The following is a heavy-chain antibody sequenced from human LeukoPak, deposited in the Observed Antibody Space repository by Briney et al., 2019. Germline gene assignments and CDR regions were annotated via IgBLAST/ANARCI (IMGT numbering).Heavy chain of an antibody. CDR1: GVTFSHAW. CDR2: MSSSGNTI. Sequence: GGSLRLSCAASGVTFSHAWMNWIRQAPGKGLEWVSSMSSSGNTIYYADSVKGRFTISRDNAKDSLYLQMNSLRAEDTAVYYCARDQRYSSSSPHGYWGQGTLVTVSS. J-gene: IGHJ4*02. CDR3: ARDQRYSSSSPHGY. V-gene: IGHV3-11*01. D-gene: IGHD6-13*01.